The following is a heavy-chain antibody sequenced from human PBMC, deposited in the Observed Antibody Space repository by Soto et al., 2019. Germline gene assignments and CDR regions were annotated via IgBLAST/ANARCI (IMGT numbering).Heavy chain of an antibody. V-gene: IGHV3-21*01. D-gene: IGHD5-12*01. Sequence: GGSLRLSCAASGFTFSSYSMNWVRQAPGKGLEWVSSISSSSYIYYADSVKGRFTISRDNAKNSLYLQMNSLRAEDTAVYYCARDRRGYDFGVVDVWGQGTTVTVSS. J-gene: IGHJ6*02. CDR3: ARDRRGYDFGVVDV. CDR2: ISSSSYI. CDR1: GFTFSSYS.